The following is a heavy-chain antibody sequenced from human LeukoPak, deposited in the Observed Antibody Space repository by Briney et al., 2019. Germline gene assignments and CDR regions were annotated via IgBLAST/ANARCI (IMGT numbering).Heavy chain of an antibody. CDR1: GFTFDDYA. J-gene: IGHJ4*02. CDR2: ISWNSGSI. CDR3: AKDPGPYYDSSGYFDY. Sequence: GGSLRLSCAASGFTFDDYAMHWVRQAPGKGLEWVSGISWNSGSIGYADSVKGRFTISRDNAKNSLYPQMNSLRAEDTALYYCAKDPGPYYDSSGYFDYWGQGTLVTVSS. D-gene: IGHD3-22*01. V-gene: IGHV3-9*01.